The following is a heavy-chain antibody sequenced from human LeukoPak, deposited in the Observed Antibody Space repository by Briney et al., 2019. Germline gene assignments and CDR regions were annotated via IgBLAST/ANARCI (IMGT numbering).Heavy chain of an antibody. D-gene: IGHD6-19*01. CDR2: ISSSGSTI. J-gene: IGHJ3*02. V-gene: IGHV3-48*03. Sequence: GGSLRLSCAASGFTFSSYEMNWVRQAPGKGLEWVSYISSSGSTIYYADSVKGRFTISRDNAKKSVHLQMNSLRAEDTAVYYCARGASVVAGSDNALDIWGQGTMVTVSS. CDR1: GFTFSSYE. CDR3: ARGASVVAGSDNALDI.